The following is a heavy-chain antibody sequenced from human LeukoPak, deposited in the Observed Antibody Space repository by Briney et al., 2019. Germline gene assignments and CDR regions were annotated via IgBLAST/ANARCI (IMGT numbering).Heavy chain of an antibody. CDR1: GGSTSTSNYY. V-gene: IGHV4-39*07. Sequence: SETLSLTCTASGGSTSTSNYYWGWVRQPPGKGLEWIGSIYYSGSTYYNPSLKSRVTISVDTSKNQFSLKLSSVTAADTAVYYCASLIAAAGSFDYWGQGTLVTVSS. CDR3: ASLIAAAGSFDY. CDR2: IYYSGST. J-gene: IGHJ4*02. D-gene: IGHD6-13*01.